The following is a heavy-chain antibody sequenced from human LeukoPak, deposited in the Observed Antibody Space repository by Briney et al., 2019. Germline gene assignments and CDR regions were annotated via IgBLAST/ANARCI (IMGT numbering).Heavy chain of an antibody. D-gene: IGHD1-26*01. J-gene: IGHJ4*02. CDR1: GGSFSNYY. CDR3: ARGGWELPEAYFDH. V-gene: IGHV4-34*01. CDR2: INHSGST. Sequence: SETLSLTCAVYGGSFSNYYWSWIRQPPGKGLEWIGEINHSGSTSYNPSLKSRVTISVDTSKNQFSLKLTSVTAADTAMYYCARGGWELPEAYFDHWGQGTLVTVSS.